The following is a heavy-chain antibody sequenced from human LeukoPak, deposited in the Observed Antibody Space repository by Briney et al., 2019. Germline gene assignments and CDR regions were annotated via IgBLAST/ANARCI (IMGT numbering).Heavy chain of an antibody. CDR2: IYSGGSA. CDR3: ARESGRASPTDF. J-gene: IGHJ4*02. D-gene: IGHD6-25*01. CDR1: GVSVSNTY. Sequence: PGGSLTLSCAASGVSVSNTYMSWVRQAPGKGLEWVSLIYSGGSANYVDSVKGRFIISRDNSKNTLNLQINNLRAEDTAIYYCARESGRASPTDFWGQGTLVTVAS. V-gene: IGHV3-66*01.